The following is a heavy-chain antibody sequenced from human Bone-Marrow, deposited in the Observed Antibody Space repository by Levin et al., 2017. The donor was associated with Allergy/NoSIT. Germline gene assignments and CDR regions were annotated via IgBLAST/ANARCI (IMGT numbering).Heavy chain of an antibody. CDR1: GFTFNDYT. J-gene: IGHJ1*01. D-gene: IGHD6-19*01. Sequence: GGSLRLSCAASGFTFNDYTMHWVRQAPQRGLEWVSLISWDASTTYYADSVRGRFTISRDNSKNALYLQMNSLTTEDTALYYCAKDLSPRIAVTGNGEYWGQGTLVTVSS. CDR3: AKDLSPRIAVTGNGEY. V-gene: IGHV3-43*01. CDR2: ISWDASTT.